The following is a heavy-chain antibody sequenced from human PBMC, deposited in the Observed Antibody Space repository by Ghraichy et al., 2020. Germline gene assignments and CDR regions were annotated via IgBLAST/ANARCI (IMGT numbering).Heavy chain of an antibody. CDR2: VNQDGSER. CDR1: GFIFSGSN. Sequence: GGSLRLSCEASGFIFSGSNMNWVRQAPGKGLEWVANVNQDGSERSYVESVRGRFTISRDNPKKSLYLQMNSLRVEDTAVYYCARWGTGNLDYWGQGTLVTVSA. V-gene: IGHV3-7*01. D-gene: IGHD1-1*01. J-gene: IGHJ4*02. CDR3: ARWGTGNLDY.